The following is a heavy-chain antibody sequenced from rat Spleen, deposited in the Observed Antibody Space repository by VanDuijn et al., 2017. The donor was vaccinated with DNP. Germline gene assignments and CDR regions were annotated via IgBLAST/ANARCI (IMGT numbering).Heavy chain of an antibody. CDR1: GFTFSDYY. V-gene: IGHV5-22*01. CDR2: IRFDGGTT. CDR3: ARHVLPLRIWDY. Sequence: EVPLVESGGGLVQPGRSLKLSCGASGFTFSDYYMAWVRQAPTKGLEWVAYIRFDGGTTYYGDSVKGRFTISRDNAKSTLYLQMNSLRSEDMATYYCARHVLPLRIWDYWGQGVTVTVSS. D-gene: IGHD1-6*01. J-gene: IGHJ2*01.